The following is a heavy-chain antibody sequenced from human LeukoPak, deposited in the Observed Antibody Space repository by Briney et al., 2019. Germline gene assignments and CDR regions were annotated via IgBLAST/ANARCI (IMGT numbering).Heavy chain of an antibody. CDR2: IYYSGNT. CDR3: ARYGSGWAFDY. D-gene: IGHD6-19*01. V-gene: IGHV4-59*01. Sequence: SSETLSLTCTVSGGSISNYYWSWIRQPPGKGLEWIGYIYYSGNTNYNPSLKSRVTISVDTSENQFSLKLTSVTAADTAVYYCARYGSGWAFDYWGQGTLVTVSS. J-gene: IGHJ4*02. CDR1: GGSISNYY.